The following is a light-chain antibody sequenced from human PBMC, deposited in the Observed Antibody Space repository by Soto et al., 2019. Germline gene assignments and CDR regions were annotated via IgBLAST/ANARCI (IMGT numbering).Light chain of an antibody. J-gene: IGKJ1*01. CDR3: QQRNNWPPTWT. V-gene: IGKV3-11*01. CDR1: QSVGTY. Sequence: EAVLTQSPATLCLSPGERATLSCRASQSVGTYLAWYQQKPGQAPRLLVHGAFNRATGIPVRFSGSGSGTDFTLTISGLEPGDFAVYYCQQRNNWPPTWTFGPGTKVDIK. CDR2: GAF.